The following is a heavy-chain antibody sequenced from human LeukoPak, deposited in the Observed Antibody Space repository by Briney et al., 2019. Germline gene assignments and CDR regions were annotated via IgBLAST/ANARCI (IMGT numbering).Heavy chain of an antibody. CDR2: INWKSGNI. D-gene: IGHD3-16*02. CDR1: GFNFDDYA. J-gene: IGHJ4*02. Sequence: PGGSLRLSCAASGFNFDDYAMFWVRQAPGKGLEWVSGINWKSGNIGYADSVKGRFTISRDNAKNTLYLQMNSLRAEDTAVYYCARALLYYDYVWGSYRSPGGDYWGQGTLVTVSS. V-gene: IGHV3-9*01. CDR3: ARALLYYDYVWGSYRSPGGDY.